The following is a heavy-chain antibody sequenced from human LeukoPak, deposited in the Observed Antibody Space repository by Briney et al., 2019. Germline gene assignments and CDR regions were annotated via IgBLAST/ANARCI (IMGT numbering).Heavy chain of an antibody. J-gene: IGHJ4*02. V-gene: IGHV4-34*01. Sequence: SETLSLTCAVYGGSFSGYYWSWIRQPPGKGLEWIGEINHSGSTNYNPSLKSRVTISVDTSKNQFSLNLSSVTAADTAVYYCARQAWNGTYYYWGQGTLVTVSS. D-gene: IGHD1-26*01. CDR1: GGSFSGYY. CDR3: ARQAWNGTYYY. CDR2: INHSGST.